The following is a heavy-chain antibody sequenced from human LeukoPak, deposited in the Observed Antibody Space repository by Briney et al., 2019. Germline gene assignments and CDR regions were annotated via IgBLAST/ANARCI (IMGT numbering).Heavy chain of an antibody. V-gene: IGHV3-66*01. CDR1: GFTVNSNY. CDR3: AGTFDY. CDR2: IYSGDSI. J-gene: IGHJ4*02. Sequence: GRSLRLSCAASGFTVNSNYMNWVRQAPGKGLEWVSVIYSGDSIYYADSVKGRFTISRDNSENTLYLQMNSLRAEDTAVYYCAGTFDYWGQGTLVTVSS.